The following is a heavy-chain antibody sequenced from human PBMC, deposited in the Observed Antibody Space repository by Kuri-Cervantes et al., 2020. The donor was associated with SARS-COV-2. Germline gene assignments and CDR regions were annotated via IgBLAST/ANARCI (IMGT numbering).Heavy chain of an antibody. CDR3: ARDHGEFDYYYYGMDV. CDR1: GFTFSSYA. V-gene: IGHV3-23*01. J-gene: IGHJ6*02. D-gene: IGHD3-10*01. CDR2: ISCSGGST. Sequence: GGSLRPSCAASGFTFSSYAMSWVRRAPGKGLEGGSAISCSGGSTYYADSVKGRFTISRDNSKNTLYLQMNSLRYEDTAVYYCARDHGEFDYYYYGMDVWGQGTMVTVSS.